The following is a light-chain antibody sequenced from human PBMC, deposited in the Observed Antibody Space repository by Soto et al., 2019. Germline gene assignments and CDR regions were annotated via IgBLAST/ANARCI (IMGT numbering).Light chain of an antibody. Sequence: QSVLAQPASVSSSPGHSITISCTATSGFDGSFSLVSWYQQHPGKAPKVMISEGHRRPSGVPERCSGSTAVNSASLTISGLQADDEADYYSSLYIGATTYVFGTGTKVTVL. CDR3: SLYIGATTYV. V-gene: IGLV2-23*01. CDR2: EGH. CDR1: SGFDGSFSL. J-gene: IGLJ1*01.